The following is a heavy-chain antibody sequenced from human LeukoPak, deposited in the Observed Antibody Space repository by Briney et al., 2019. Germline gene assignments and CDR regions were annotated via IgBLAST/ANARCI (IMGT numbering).Heavy chain of an antibody. CDR3: AREARRSASWPGVLRY. D-gene: IGHD2-2*01. Sequence: GGSLRLSCAASGFTFSDYYMSWIRQAPGKGLEWVSSISSSDETIHYADSVKGRFTISRDNTKNSLSLQMNSLTADDTAVYYCAREARRSASWPGVLRYWGQGILVTVSS. CDR1: GFTFSDYY. V-gene: IGHV3-11*01. CDR2: ISSSDETI. J-gene: IGHJ4*02.